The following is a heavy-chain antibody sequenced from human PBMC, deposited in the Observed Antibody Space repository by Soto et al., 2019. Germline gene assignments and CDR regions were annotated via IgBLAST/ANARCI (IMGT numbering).Heavy chain of an antibody. D-gene: IGHD6-13*01. V-gene: IGHV4-39*07. CDR1: GGSISASSYY. CDR2: MDYSGRT. CDR3: ARRKSIAAAGSPFDP. J-gene: IGHJ5*02. Sequence: SETLSLTCTVSGGSISASSYYWGWIRQPPGKGLEWIGSMDYSGRTYYNPSLKSRVTISVDTSKNQFSLNLSSVTAADTAVYYCARRKSIAAAGSPFDPWGQGTLVTVSS.